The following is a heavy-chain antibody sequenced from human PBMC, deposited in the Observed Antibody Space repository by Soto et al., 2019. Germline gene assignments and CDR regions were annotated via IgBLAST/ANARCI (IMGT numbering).Heavy chain of an antibody. CDR1: GGSISSSTYY. D-gene: IGHD3-16*01. CDR2: VYRTGST. CDR3: SRLWSY. V-gene: IGHV4-39*01. J-gene: IGHJ4*02. Sequence: QLQLQESGPGLVKPSETLSLTCTVSGGSISSSTYYWGWIRQPPGKGLEWLGNVYRTGSTAYNPSLKSRVTISVDTSKNQFSLKLSSVTAADTAVYYCSRLWSYWGQGTLVTVSS.